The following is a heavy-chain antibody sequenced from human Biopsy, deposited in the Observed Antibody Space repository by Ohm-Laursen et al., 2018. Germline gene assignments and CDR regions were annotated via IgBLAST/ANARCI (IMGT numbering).Heavy chain of an antibody. CDR2: VYYTGST. CDR1: GEYISSYY. D-gene: IGHD3-22*01. J-gene: IGHJ2*01. CDR3: ARDRGYYSDRTVPGYFDL. V-gene: IGHV4-59*01. Sequence: SDTLSLTCTVSGEYISSYYWSWIRQPPGKGLQWIGYVYYTGSTDYNPSLQSRVTISVDTSKNHFSLRLRSVIPADTAIYYCARDRGYYSDRTVPGYFDLWGRGTLVTVSS.